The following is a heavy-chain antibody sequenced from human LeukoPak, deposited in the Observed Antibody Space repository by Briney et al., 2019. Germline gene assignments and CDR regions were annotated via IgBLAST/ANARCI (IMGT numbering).Heavy chain of an antibody. D-gene: IGHD4-17*01. Sequence: SETLSLTCTVSGGSISSYYWSWIRQPPGKGLEWIGYIYYSGSTNYNPSLKSRVTISVDTSKNQFSLKLSSVTAADTAVYYCARDGRMTTVFRWGQGTLVTVST. CDR2: IYYSGST. CDR1: GGSISSYY. CDR3: ARDGRMTTVFR. V-gene: IGHV4-59*01. J-gene: IGHJ4*02.